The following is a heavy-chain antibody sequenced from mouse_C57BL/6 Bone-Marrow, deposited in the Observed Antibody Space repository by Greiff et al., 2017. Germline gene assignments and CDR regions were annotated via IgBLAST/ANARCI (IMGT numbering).Heavy chain of an antibody. V-gene: IGHV1-74*01. J-gene: IGHJ4*01. D-gene: IGHD2-5*01. CDR3: AISHSKENVYYAMDY. Sequence: VQLQQPGAELVKPGASVKVSCKASGYTFTSYWMHWVKQRPGQGLEWIGRIHPSDSDTNYNQKFKGKATLTVDKSSSTAYMQLSSLTSEDSAVYDCAISHSKENVYYAMDYWGQGTSVTVSS. CDR1: GYTFTSYW. CDR2: IHPSDSDT.